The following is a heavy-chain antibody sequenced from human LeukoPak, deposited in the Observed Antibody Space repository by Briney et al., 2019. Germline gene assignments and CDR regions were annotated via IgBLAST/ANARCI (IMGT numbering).Heavy chain of an antibody. J-gene: IGHJ6*02. CDR2: IDQSGNT. V-gene: IGHV4-34*01. CDR1: GGSIHIASFSAYY. D-gene: IGHD1-26*01. CDR3: ARLKWEETTFSNFHSGMDA. Sequence: SETLSLTCAVHGGSIHIASFSAYYWTWARQSPVRWLQWIEEIDQSGNTHYNPSLKRRVTMSVDKSKNQSSLQLTYVPAAATAVYSSARLKWEETTFSNFHSGMDAWGQGPTVIVSS.